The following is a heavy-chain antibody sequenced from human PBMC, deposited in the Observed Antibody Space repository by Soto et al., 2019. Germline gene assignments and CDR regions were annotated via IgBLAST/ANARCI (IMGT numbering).Heavy chain of an antibody. J-gene: IGHJ6*02. D-gene: IGHD2-15*01. CDR1: GGTFSKYS. V-gene: IGHV1-69*06. CDR3: ASTIYCNGGSCYSRHYYGMDV. CDR2: ITPFVDTS. Sequence: QVRLVQSGAEVKKPGSSVKVSCKVSGGTFSKYSLSWVRQTPGQGLEWMGGITPFVDTSNYAQRFLGRVTITADKSPNTAFLEVRGLKSEDTALYFCASTIYCNGGSCYSRHYYGMDVWGQGTTVTVSS.